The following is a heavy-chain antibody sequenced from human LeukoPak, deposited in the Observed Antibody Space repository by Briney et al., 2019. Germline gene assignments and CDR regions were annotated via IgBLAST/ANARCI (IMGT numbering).Heavy chain of an antibody. CDR3: AREDSSGWSPSHFDY. V-gene: IGHV1-2*02. J-gene: IGHJ4*02. CDR2: INPNSGGT. CDR1: GYTFTGYY. Sequence: ASVKVSCKASGYTFTGYYMHWVRQAPGQGLEWMGWINPNSGGTNYAQKFQGRVTMTRDTSISTAYMELSRLRSDDTAVYYCAREDSSGWSPSHFDYWGQGTLVTVSS. D-gene: IGHD6-19*01.